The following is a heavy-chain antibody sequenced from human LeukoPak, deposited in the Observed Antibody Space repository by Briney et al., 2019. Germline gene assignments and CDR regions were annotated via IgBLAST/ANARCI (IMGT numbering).Heavy chain of an antibody. V-gene: IGHV4-61*02. J-gene: IGHJ4*02. CDR2: IYTSGST. CDR1: GCSISSGSYY. CDR3: AGTRYCSSTSCYSFDY. Sequence: PSQTLSLTCTVSGCSISSGSYYWSWIRQPAGKGLEWIGRIYTSGSTNYNPSLKRRVTISVGTSKNQSSLKLSSVTAADTAVYYCAGTRYCSSTSCYSFDYWGQGTLVTVSS. D-gene: IGHD2-2*01.